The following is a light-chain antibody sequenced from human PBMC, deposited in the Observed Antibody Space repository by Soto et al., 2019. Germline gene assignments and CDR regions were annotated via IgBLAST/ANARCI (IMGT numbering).Light chain of an antibody. CDR2: GAY. CDR1: QGISHY. Sequence: DIQMTQSPSTMSASVGDRVTITCRASQGISHYLAWFQQRPGKVPKRLIYGAYTLESGVPSRFIGSGSRTEFTLTISSLQPEDFATYYCLQHNSYPLSFGGGTKVEMK. CDR3: LQHNSYPLS. V-gene: IGKV1-17*03. J-gene: IGKJ4*01.